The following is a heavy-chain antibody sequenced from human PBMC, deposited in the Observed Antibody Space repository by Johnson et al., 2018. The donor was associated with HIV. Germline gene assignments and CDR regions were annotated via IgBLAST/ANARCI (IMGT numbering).Heavy chain of an antibody. Sequence: VQLVESGGGLVKPGGSLRLSCAASGFTFSNAWMHWVRQAPGKGLVWVSRLTSDGSSTSYADYVKGRFTISRDNAKNTLDLQMNSMRAEDTAVYYCTRGWGYAFDVGGQGTMVTVSS. D-gene: IGHD3-10*01. CDR3: TRGWGYAFDV. J-gene: IGHJ3*01. CDR1: GFTFSNAW. CDR2: LTSDGSST. V-gene: IGHV3-74*02.